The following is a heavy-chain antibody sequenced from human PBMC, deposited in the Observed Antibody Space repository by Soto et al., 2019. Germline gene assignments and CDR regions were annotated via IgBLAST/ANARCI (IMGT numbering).Heavy chain of an antibody. J-gene: IGHJ4*02. CDR2: IYPGDSDT. V-gene: IGHV5-51*01. Sequence: LKISCKASGYSFTDFWIAWVRQMPGKGPEWMGLIYPGDSDTRYNPPFQGQVTISADKSVTTIYLQWSSLKASDTAMYFCATRYSGSYYFDYWGQGTQVTVSS. D-gene: IGHD5-12*01. CDR1: GYSFTDFW. CDR3: ATRYSGSYYFDY.